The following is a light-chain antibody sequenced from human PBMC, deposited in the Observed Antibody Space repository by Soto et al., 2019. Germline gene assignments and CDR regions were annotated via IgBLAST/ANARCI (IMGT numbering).Light chain of an antibody. CDR1: SSDVGSYNF. Sequence: QSVPTQPASVSGSPGQSITLSCTRTSSDVGSYNFVSWYQQHPGEVTKVMIYEVSKRPSGVSDRFSGSKSGNTASLSFSGLQAEDEADCYCCADAGRSTYVFGTGTKAPS. J-gene: IGLJ1*01. V-gene: IGLV2-23*02. CDR3: CADAGRSTYV. CDR2: EVS.